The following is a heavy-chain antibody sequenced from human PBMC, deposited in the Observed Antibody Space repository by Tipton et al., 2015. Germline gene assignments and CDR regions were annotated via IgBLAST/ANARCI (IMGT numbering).Heavy chain of an antibody. CDR2: ISYTDGA. Sequence: LRLSCTVSGGSVTSGSYYWSWIRQPPGKGLEWIGYISYTDGAHYNPALKSRVTISLNTSKNQFSLKMSSVTAADTAVYFCARDLEHGMDVWGQGTTVTVS. CDR1: GGSVTSGSYY. J-gene: IGHJ6*02. V-gene: IGHV4-61*01. CDR3: ARDLEHGMDV.